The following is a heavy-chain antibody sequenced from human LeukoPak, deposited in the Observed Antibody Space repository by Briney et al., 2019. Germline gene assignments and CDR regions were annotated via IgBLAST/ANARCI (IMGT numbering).Heavy chain of an antibody. CDR2: FDPEDGET. D-gene: IGHD3-22*01. CDR3: ATDLYYYDSSGYPGATAPVS. CDR1: GYTLTELS. J-gene: IGHJ4*02. Sequence: ASVKVSCKVSGYTLTELSMHWVRQAPGKGLEWMGGFDPEDGETIYAQKFQGRVTMTEDTSTDTAYMELSSLRSEDTAVYYCATDLYYYDSSGYPGATAPVSWGQGTLVTASS. V-gene: IGHV1-24*01.